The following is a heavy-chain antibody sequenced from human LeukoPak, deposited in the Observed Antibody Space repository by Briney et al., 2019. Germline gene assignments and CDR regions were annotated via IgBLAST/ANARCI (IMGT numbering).Heavy chain of an antibody. Sequence: GGSLRLSCAASGFTFSSYAMSWVRQPPGKGLEWVSGISGSGDNTYYADSVKGRFTISRDNSKKTLYLQMNSLRAEDTAVYYCAKGSHQLPPVVFDYWGQGTLVTVSS. D-gene: IGHD2-2*01. CDR2: ISGSGDNT. J-gene: IGHJ4*02. CDR1: GFTFSSYA. CDR3: AKGSHQLPPVVFDY. V-gene: IGHV3-23*01.